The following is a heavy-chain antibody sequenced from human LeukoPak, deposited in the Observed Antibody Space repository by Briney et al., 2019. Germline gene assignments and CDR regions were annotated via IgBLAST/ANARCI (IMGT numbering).Heavy chain of an antibody. J-gene: IGHJ5*02. CDR1: GFTFSSYW. Sequence: GGSLRLSCAASGFTFSSYWMSWVRQAPGKGLEWVANIKQDGSEKYYVDSVKGRFTISRDNAKNSLYLQMNSLRAEDTAVYYCARDDEYCSSTSCYPNNWFDPGAREPWSPSPQ. CDR3: ARDDEYCSSTSCYPNNWFDP. V-gene: IGHV3-7*01. CDR2: IKQDGSEK. D-gene: IGHD2-2*01.